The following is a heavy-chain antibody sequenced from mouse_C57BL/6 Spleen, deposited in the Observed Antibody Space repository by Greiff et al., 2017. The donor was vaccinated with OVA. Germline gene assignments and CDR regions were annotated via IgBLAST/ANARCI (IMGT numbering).Heavy chain of an antibody. V-gene: IGHV1-55*01. CDR3: ARHYGSSFAWFAY. CDR2: IYPGSGST. D-gene: IGHD1-1*01. J-gene: IGHJ3*01. CDR1: GYTFTSYW. Sequence: QVQLQQPGAELVKPGASVTMSCKASGYTFTSYWITWVKQRPGQGLEWIGDIYPGSGSTNYNEKFKSKATLTVDTSSSTAYMQLSSLTSEDSAVYYCARHYGSSFAWFAYWGQGTLVTVSA.